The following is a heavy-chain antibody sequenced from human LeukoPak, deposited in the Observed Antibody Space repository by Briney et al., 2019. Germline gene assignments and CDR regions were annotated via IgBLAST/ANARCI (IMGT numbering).Heavy chain of an antibody. CDR3: AKVGGITIYSFGPDY. J-gene: IGHJ4*02. V-gene: IGHV3-23*01. D-gene: IGHD3-9*01. Sequence: GGSLRLSCAASGFTFSSYAMSWVRQAPGKGLEWVSGISDSGGSTYYADSVKGRFTISGDNSKNTLYLQMNSLRAEDTAVYYCAKVGGITIYSFGPDYWGQGTLVTVSS. CDR1: GFTFSSYA. CDR2: ISDSGGST.